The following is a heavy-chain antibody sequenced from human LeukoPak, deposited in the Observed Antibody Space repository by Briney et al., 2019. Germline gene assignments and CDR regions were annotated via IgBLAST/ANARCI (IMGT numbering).Heavy chain of an antibody. V-gene: IGHV3-33*01. CDR1: GFTFSSYG. Sequence: GGSLRLSCAASGFTFSSYGMHWVRQAPGKGLEWVAVIWYDGSNKYYADSVKGRFTISRDNSKNTLYLQVNSLRAEDTAVYSCAREACSGSCYSDYFDYWGLGTLVTVSS. CDR3: AREACSGSCYSDYFDY. J-gene: IGHJ4*02. CDR2: IWYDGSNK. D-gene: IGHD2-15*01.